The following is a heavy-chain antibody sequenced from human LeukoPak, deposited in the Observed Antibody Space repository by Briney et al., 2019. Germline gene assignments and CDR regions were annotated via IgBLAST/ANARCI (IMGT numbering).Heavy chain of an antibody. Sequence: SETLSLTCAVSGGSISSSNWWSWVRQPPGKGLEWIGEIYHSGSTYYNPSLKSRVTISVDRSKNQFSLRLYSVTAADTAVYYCARDVSSASFTYYYYYMDVWGKGTTVTISS. CDR1: GGSISSSNW. D-gene: IGHD3-16*01. V-gene: IGHV4-4*02. J-gene: IGHJ6*03. CDR3: ARDVSSASFTYYYYYMDV. CDR2: IYHSGST.